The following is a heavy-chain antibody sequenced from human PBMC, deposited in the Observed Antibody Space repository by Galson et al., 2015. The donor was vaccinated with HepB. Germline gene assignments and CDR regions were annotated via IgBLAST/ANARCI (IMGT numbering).Heavy chain of an antibody. CDR3: ARDQRGSTYYDFWSGYYSEPYYYGMDV. D-gene: IGHD3-3*01. V-gene: IGHV3-30-3*01. Sequence: SLRLSCAASGFTFGDYAMHWVRQAPGKGLEWVAVISYDGSNKYYADSVKGRFTISRDNSKNTLYLQMNSLRAEDTAVYYCARDQRGSTYYDFWSGYYSEPYYYGMDVWGQGTTVTVSS. CDR1: GFTFGDYA. J-gene: IGHJ6*02. CDR2: ISYDGSNK.